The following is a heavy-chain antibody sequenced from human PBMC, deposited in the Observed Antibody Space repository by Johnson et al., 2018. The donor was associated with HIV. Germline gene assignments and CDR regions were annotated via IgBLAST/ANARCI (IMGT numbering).Heavy chain of an antibody. CDR1: GFTFSSYA. CDR3: ARGPIADDAFDI. Sequence: QVQLVESGGSVVRPGGSLRLSCAASGFTFSSYAMHWVRQAPGKWLEWVAVIWYDGSNKYYADSVKGRFTISRDNSKNTLYLQMNSLRAEDTAVYFCARGPIADDAFDIWGQGTMVTVSS. V-gene: IGHV3-30*04. CDR2: IWYDGSNK. J-gene: IGHJ3*02. D-gene: IGHD3-16*02.